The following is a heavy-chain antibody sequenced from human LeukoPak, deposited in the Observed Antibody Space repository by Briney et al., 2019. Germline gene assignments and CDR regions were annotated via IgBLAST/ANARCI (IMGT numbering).Heavy chain of an antibody. Sequence: GGSLRLSCAASGFTFSSYWMSWVRQAPGKGVEWVANIKQDGSEKYYVDSVKGRFTISRDNAKNSLYLQMNSLRADDTAVYYCARVAEAAAFDYWGQGTLVTVSS. CDR3: ARVAEAAAFDY. D-gene: IGHD6-13*01. J-gene: IGHJ4*02. CDR2: IKQDGSEK. V-gene: IGHV3-7*01. CDR1: GFTFSSYW.